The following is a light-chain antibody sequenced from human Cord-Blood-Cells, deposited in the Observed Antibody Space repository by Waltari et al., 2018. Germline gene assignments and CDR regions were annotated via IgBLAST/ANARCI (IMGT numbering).Light chain of an antibody. CDR3: CSYAGSSYV. Sequence: VSGSPGQSITISCTGTSSDVGSYNLVSWYQQHPGKAPKLMIYEVSKRPSGVSNRFSGSKSGNTASLTISGLQAEDEADYYCCSYAGSSYVFGTGTKVTVL. CDR1: SSDVGSYNL. CDR2: EVS. J-gene: IGLJ1*01. V-gene: IGLV2-23*02.